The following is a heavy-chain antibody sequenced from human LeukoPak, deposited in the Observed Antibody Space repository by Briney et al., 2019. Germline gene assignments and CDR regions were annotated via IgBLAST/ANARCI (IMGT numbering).Heavy chain of an antibody. CDR3: ARVGYYYMDV. V-gene: IGHV4-30-4*08. CDR2: IYYSGSA. J-gene: IGHJ6*03. Sequence: SETLSLTCTVSGGSISSGDYYWSWIRQPPGKGLEWIGYIYYSGSAYYNPSLKSRVTISVDTSKNQLSLKLSSVTAADTAVYYCARVGYYYMDVWGKGTTVTVSS. CDR1: GGSISSGDYY.